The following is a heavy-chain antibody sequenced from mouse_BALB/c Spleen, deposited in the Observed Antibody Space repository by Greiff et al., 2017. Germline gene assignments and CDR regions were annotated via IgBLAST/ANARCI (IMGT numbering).Heavy chain of an antibody. CDR1: GFNIKDTY. CDR3: APHYYGSRRD. D-gene: IGHD1-1*01. V-gene: IGHV14-3*02. CDR2: IDPANGNT. Sequence: DVHLVESGAELVKPGASVKLSCTASGFNIKDTYMHWVKQRPEQGLEWIGRIDPANGNTKYDPKFQGKATITADTSSNTAYLQLSSLTSEDTAVYYCAPHYYGSRRDWGQGTTLTVSS. J-gene: IGHJ2*01.